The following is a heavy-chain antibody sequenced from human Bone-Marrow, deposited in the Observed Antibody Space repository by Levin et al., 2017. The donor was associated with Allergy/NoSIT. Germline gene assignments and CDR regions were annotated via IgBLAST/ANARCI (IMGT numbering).Heavy chain of an antibody. CDR2: IIPPSGTT. CDR1: GDIFSNYG. D-gene: IGHD2-2*01. CDR3: ARGSCTSTSCSPYYFYYYMDV. J-gene: IGHJ6*03. Sequence: KISCKASGDIFSNYGINWVRQAPGQGLEWMGGIIPPSGTTNYAQKFQGRVTITADKSTSTAFMELSALRSEDTAVYYCARGSCTSTSCSPYYFYYYMDVWGSGTTVTVSS. V-gene: IGHV1-69*06.